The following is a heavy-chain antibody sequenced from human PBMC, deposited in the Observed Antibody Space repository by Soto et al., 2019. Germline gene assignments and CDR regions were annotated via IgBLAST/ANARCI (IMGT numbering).Heavy chain of an antibody. Sequence: ASVKVSCKASGGTFSSYAISWVRQAPGQGLEWMGEIIPIFGTANYAQKFQGRVTMTRDTSTSTVYMELSSLRSEDTAVYYCARTQYSSGWYGYWGQGTLVTVSS. V-gene: IGHV1-69*05. CDR2: IIPIFGTA. CDR1: GGTFSSYA. D-gene: IGHD6-19*01. CDR3: ARTQYSSGWYGY. J-gene: IGHJ4*02.